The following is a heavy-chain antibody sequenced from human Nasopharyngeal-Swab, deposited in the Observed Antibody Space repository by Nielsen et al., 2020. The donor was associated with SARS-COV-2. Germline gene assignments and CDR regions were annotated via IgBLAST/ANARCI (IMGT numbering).Heavy chain of an antibody. CDR2: INHSGST. CDR1: GGSFSGYY. D-gene: IGHD3-10*01. CDR3: ARSVRLTRITMVRGPIGSFYGMDV. Sequence: SETLSLTCAVYGGSFSGYYWSWIRQPPGKGLEWIGEINHSGSTNYNPSLKSRVTISVDTSKNQFSLKLSSVTAADTAVYYCARSVRLTRITMVRGPIGSFYGMDVRGQGTTVTGSS. J-gene: IGHJ6*02. V-gene: IGHV4-34*01.